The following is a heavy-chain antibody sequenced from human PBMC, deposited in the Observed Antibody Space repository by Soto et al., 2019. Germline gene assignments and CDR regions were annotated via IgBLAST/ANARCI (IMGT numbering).Heavy chain of an antibody. CDR3: EKGLPADS. V-gene: IGHV3-30*03. CDR1: GFTFSSYA. CDR2: ISYDGSRT. Sequence: QLQLVESGGGVVQPGGSLRLSCAASGFTFSSYAMHWVRQAPGKGLEWVAVISYDGSRTSHADSVKGRFTISRDNSKNTLYLKMTSLRVEAAAVFYCEKGLPADSGARGSLV. J-gene: IGHJ4*02.